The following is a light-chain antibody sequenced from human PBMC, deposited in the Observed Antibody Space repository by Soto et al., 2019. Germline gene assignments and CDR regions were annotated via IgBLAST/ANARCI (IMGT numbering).Light chain of an antibody. J-gene: IGKJ1*01. CDR3: QQYNSYSRT. CDR2: KAS. CDR1: QSISSW. V-gene: IGKV1-5*03. Sequence: DIQMTQSPSTLSASVGDRVTITCRASQSISSWLAWYQQKPGKAPKLMNYKASSLESGVPSRLSGSGSGTEFTLTISSLQSDDFATYYCQQYNSYSRTVGQGTKVEIK.